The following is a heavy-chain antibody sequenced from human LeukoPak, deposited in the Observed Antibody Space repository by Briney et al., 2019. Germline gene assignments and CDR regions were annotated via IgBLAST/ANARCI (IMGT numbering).Heavy chain of an antibody. CDR2: INPNSGGT. CDR3: ARADYDSSGYYLDFDY. V-gene: IGHV1-2*02. J-gene: IGHJ4*02. CDR1: GYTFTGYY. Sequence: ASVKVSCKASGYTFTGYYMHWVRQAPGQGLEWMGWINPNSGGTNYAQKFQGRVTMTRDTSISTAYMELSRLRSDDTAVYYCARADYDSSGYYLDFDYWGQGTLVTVSS. D-gene: IGHD3-22*01.